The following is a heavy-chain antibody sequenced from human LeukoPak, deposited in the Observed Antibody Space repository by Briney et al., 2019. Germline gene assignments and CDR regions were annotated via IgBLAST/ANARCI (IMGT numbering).Heavy chain of an antibody. CDR2: IYYSGST. D-gene: IGHD4-17*01. V-gene: IGHV4-59*08. Sequence: SETLSLTCTVSGGSTSSYYWSWIRQPPGKGLEWIGYIYYSGSTNYNPSLKSRVTISVDTSKNQFSLKLSSVTAADTAVYYCARLRYGDYPDYWGQGTLVTVSS. CDR3: ARLRYGDYPDY. J-gene: IGHJ4*02. CDR1: GGSTSSYY.